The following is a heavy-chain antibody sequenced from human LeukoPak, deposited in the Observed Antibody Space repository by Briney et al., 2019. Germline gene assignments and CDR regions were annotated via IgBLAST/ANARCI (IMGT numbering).Heavy chain of an antibody. CDR3: ARALVRGVTGRYYYGMDV. Sequence: PSETLSLTCTVSGGSLSDYYWSWIRQPPGKGLEWIGSIYYSGSTYYNPSLKSRVTISVDTSKNQFSLKLTSVTAADTAVYYCARALVRGVTGRYYYGMDVWGQGTTVTVSS. J-gene: IGHJ6*02. CDR1: GGSLSDYY. V-gene: IGHV4-39*07. CDR2: IYYSGST. D-gene: IGHD3-10*01.